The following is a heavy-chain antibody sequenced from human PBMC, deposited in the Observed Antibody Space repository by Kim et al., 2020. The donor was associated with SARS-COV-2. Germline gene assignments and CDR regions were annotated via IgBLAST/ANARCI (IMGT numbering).Heavy chain of an antibody. D-gene: IGHD5-12*01. Sequence: GGSLSLSCAASGFTFSSYSMNWVRQAPGKGLEWVSSISSSSSYIYYADSVKGRFTISRDNAKNSLYLQMNSLRAEDTAVYYCARDRGRGWLQPDYWGQGTLVPVSS. V-gene: IGHV3-21*01. CDR3: ARDRGRGWLQPDY. CDR2: ISSSSSYI. J-gene: IGHJ4*02. CDR1: GFTFSSYS.